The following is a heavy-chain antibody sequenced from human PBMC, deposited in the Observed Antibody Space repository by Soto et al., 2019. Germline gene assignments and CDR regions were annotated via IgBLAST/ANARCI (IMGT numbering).Heavy chain of an antibody. V-gene: IGHV1-2*04. CDR3: ARESGGATATLDYYYFYMDV. CDR1: GDTFTDYY. J-gene: IGHJ6*03. Sequence: QVQLVQSGAEVKKPGASVTVSCRSSGDTFTDYYMHWVRQAPGQGLEWMGWINPNSGVTKYAQKFQGWVTTTRDTSIRTVYMQLSRLRSDDTAVYYCARESGGATATLDYYYFYMDVWGTGTTVTLSS. CDR2: INPNSGVT. D-gene: IGHD5-12*01.